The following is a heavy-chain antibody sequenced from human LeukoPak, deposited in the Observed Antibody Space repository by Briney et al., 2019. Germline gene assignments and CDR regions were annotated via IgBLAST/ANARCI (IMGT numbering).Heavy chain of an antibody. Sequence: ASVKVSCKASGYTFTSYAMNWVRQAPGQGLEWMGIINPSGGSTSYAQKFQGRVTITADESTSTAYMELSSLRSEDTAVYYCARDARHRYCSSSSCYRGWLDPWGQGTPVTVSS. V-gene: IGHV1-46*01. CDR1: GYTFTSYA. CDR3: ARDARHRYCSSSSCYRGWLDP. D-gene: IGHD2-2*01. CDR2: INPSGGST. J-gene: IGHJ5*02.